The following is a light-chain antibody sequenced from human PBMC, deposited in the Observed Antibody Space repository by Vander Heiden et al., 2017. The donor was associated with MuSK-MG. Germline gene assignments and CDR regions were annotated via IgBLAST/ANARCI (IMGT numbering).Light chain of an antibody. CDR2: DDR. V-gene: IGLV3-21*02. CDR3: QEWDGSGDLV. CDR1: NIGTYS. J-gene: IGLJ1*01. Sequence: YVLTQPPSVSVAPGQTARIACEGDNIGTYSVHWYQQRPGQAPVLGVYDDRDRPSGIPERFSGSNSGATATRTISRVEAGDEAYYDCQEWDGSGDLVFGTGTKLTVL.